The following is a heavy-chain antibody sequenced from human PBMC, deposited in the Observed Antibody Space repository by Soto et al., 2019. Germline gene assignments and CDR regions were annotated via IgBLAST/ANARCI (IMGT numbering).Heavy chain of an antibody. CDR2: IYYSGST. Sequence: TXSLTCALSGFSFSSGDYYWGWMRQHPGKGLEWIGYIYYSGSTYYKPSLKSRVTISIDTSKNQFSMNLSSVTAADTDVYYCDRETRRRGYLVDWGQGTLVTVSS. J-gene: IGHJ4*02. CDR1: GFSFSSGDYY. D-gene: IGHD3-22*01. CDR3: DRETRRRGYLVD. V-gene: IGHV4-31*11.